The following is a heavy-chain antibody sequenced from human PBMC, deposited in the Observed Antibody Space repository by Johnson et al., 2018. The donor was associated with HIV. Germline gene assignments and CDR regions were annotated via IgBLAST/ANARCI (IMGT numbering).Heavy chain of an antibody. Sequence: QVQLVESGGGVVQPGRSLRLSCAASGFTFSSYAMHWVRQAPGKGLEWVAVISYDGSSTSYADSVKGRFTISRDHAKNTLYLQMNSLRAEDTAVYYCARDAGGGRIVVDYDAFDIWGQGTMVTVSS. CDR1: GFTFSSYA. CDR2: ISYDGSST. CDR3: ARDAGGGRIVVDYDAFDI. V-gene: IGHV3-30*04. J-gene: IGHJ3*02. D-gene: IGHD3-22*01.